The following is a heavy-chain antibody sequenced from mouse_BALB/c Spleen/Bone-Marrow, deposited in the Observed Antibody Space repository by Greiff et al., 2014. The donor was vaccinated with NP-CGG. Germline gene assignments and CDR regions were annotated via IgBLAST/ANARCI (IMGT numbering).Heavy chain of an antibody. D-gene: IGHD2-14*01. J-gene: IGHJ2*01. V-gene: IGHV1-85*01. CDR1: GYTFTSYD. Sequence: VQLQQSGAVLVKPGASAKLSCKSSGYTFTSYDINWVRQRPPPGLGWIGWIFPGDGSTKCNEKFKGKATLTTDKSSSTAYMQLSRLTSEDSAVYFCAGRYDDCDYWRQGTTHTVSS. CDR3: AGRYDDCDY. CDR2: IFPGDGST.